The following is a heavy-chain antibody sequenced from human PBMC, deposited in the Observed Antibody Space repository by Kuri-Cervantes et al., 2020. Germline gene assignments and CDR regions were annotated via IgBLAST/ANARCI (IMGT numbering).Heavy chain of an antibody. D-gene: IGHD6-19*01. CDR1: GFTFSYYY. Sequence: GESLKISCAASGFTFSYYYMSGVRQAPGKGLEWVGRIKSNPDGGTTDYVVPVKGRFTISRDDSKNTLYLQMNSLKTEDTGAYYCTTGGPSTVPGTPFDIWGQGTMVTVSS. V-gene: IGHV3-15*01. J-gene: IGHJ3*02. CDR2: IKSNPDGGTT. CDR3: TTGGPSTVPGTPFDI.